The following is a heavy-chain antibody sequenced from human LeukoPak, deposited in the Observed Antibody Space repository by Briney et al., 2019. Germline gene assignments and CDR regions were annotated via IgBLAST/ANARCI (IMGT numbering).Heavy chain of an antibody. CDR1: GYTFTSYG. CDR3: ARDRGIYSSGWEPFDY. CDR2: ISAYNGNT. D-gene: IGHD6-19*01. Sequence: GASVKVSCKASGYTFTSYGISWVRQAPGQGLEWMGWISAYNGNTSYAQKLQGRVTMTTDTSTSTAYMELRSLRSDDTAVYYCARDRGIYSSGWEPFDYWGQGTLVTVSS. V-gene: IGHV1-18*01. J-gene: IGHJ4*02.